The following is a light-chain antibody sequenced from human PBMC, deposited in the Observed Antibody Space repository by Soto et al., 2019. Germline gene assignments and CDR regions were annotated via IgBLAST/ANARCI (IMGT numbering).Light chain of an antibody. Sequence: DIQMTQSPSTLSASVGDRVTITCRASQSISDWLAWYQQKPGKVPQLLIYGASRLESGVPSRFSGRGSGTGFTLTIGGLQPDDFATYYCQHYNAFPWPFGQGTKVDIK. CDR1: QSISDW. V-gene: IGKV1-5*01. CDR2: GAS. J-gene: IGKJ1*01. CDR3: QHYNAFPWP.